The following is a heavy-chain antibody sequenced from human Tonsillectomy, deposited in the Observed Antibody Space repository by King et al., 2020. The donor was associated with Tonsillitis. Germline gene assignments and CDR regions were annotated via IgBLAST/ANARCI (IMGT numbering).Heavy chain of an antibody. CDR2: IWYDGRNK. D-gene: IGHD1-26*01. Sequence: VQLVESGGGVVQPGRSLRLSCAASGFTFSSYGMHWVRQAPGKGLEWVAVIWYDGRNKYYADSVKGRFTISRDNSKNTLYLQMNSLRAEDTAVYYCARDGVSYYYFDYWVQGTLVTVSS. CDR3: ARDGVSYYYFDY. V-gene: IGHV3-33*08. J-gene: IGHJ4*02. CDR1: GFTFSSYG.